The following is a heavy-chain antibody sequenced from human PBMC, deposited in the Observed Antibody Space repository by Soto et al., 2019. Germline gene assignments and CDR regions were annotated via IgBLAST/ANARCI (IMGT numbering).Heavy chain of an antibody. CDR2: IYYRGST. CDR3: ARQQLLPFYYALDV. V-gene: IGHV4-59*01. Sequence: SETLSLTCNVSGGSISGYYWSWIRQSPGKGLEYIGYIYYRGSTNYNSSLKSRVTMSVDXXRXXXXLKXXSXXAAXTAVYYCARQQLLPFYYALDVWGQGTTVTVS. CDR1: GGSISGYY. J-gene: IGHJ6*02. D-gene: IGHD1-26*01.